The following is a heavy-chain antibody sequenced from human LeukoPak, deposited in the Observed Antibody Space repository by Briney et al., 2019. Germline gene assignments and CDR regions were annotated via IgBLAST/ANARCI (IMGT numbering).Heavy chain of an antibody. CDR3: ARAKPKNMVRGLIMRRESRYYFDY. CDR1: GYTFSVHY. J-gene: IGHJ4*02. D-gene: IGHD3-10*01. CDR2: INPNNGVT. V-gene: IGHV1-2*02. Sequence: ASVKVSCKASGYTFSVHYMHWIRQAPGQGLEWMGWINPNNGVTNYAQKFQGRVTMTRDTYINTAYMELSRLRSDDTAVYYCARAKPKNMVRGLIMRRESRYYFDYWGQGTLVTVSS.